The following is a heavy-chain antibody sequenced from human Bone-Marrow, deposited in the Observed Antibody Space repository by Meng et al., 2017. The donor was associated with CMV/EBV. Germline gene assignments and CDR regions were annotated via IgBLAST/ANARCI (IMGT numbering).Heavy chain of an antibody. CDR3: ARVVYYYGSGSQGDFDY. D-gene: IGHD3-10*01. CDR2: IYHSGGT. J-gene: IGHJ4*02. CDR1: GYSISSGYY. V-gene: IGHV4-38-2*02. Sequence: SETPSLTCTVSGYSISSGYYWGWIRQPPGEGLEWIGSIYHSGGTYYNPSLRSRVTISVDTSNNQFSLMLRSVTAADTAVYYCARVVYYYGSGSQGDFDYWGQGTLVTVSS.